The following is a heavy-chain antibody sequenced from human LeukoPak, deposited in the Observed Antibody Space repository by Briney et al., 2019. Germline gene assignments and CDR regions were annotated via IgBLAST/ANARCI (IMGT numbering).Heavy chain of an antibody. V-gene: IGHV3-30*02. Sequence: GGSLRLSCAASGFTFSSYGMHWVRQAPGKGLEWVAFIRYDGSNKYYADSVKGRFTISRDNSKNTLYLQMNSLRAEDTAVYYCARSEVVTPDAFDIWGQGTMVTVSS. CDR3: ARSEVVTPDAFDI. D-gene: IGHD3-22*01. J-gene: IGHJ3*02. CDR1: GFTFSSYG. CDR2: IRYDGSNK.